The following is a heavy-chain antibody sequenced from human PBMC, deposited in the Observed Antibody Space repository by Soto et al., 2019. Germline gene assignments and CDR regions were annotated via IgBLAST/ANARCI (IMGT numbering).Heavy chain of an antibody. V-gene: IGHV4-34*01. J-gene: IGHJ6*02. D-gene: IGHD3-9*01. CDR3: ARGLRGVLRYFDWLLPSYGMDV. CDR2: INHSGST. CDR1: GGSFSGYY. Sequence: PSETLSLTCAVYGGSFSGYYWSWIRQPPGKGLEWIGEINHSGSTNYNPSLKSRVTISVDTSKNQFSLKLSSVTAADTAVYYCARGLRGVLRYFDWLLPSYGMDVWGQGTTVT.